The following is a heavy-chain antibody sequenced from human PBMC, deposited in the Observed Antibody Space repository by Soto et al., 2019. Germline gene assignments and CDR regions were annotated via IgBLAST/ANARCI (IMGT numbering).Heavy chain of an antibody. CDR1: GFTVSSNY. Sequence: GGSLRLSCAASGFTVSSNYMSWVRQAPGKGLEWVSVIYSGGSTYYADSVKGRFTISRDNSKNTLYLQMNSLRAEDTAVYYCARDGTREGYYYYGMDAWGQGTTVTVSS. D-gene: IGHD1-7*01. V-gene: IGHV3-53*01. J-gene: IGHJ6*02. CDR2: IYSGGST. CDR3: ARDGTREGYYYYGMDA.